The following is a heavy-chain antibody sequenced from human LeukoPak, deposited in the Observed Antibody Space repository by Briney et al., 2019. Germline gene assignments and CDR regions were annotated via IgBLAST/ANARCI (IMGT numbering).Heavy chain of an antibody. CDR2: ISSSGSTI. Sequence: GGSLRLSCAASGFTFSSYEMNWVRQAPGKGLEWVSYISSSGSTIYYADSVKGRFTISRDNAKNSLYLQMNSLRAEDTAVYYCARVRVEPGYYERDYYYMDVWGKGTTVTVSS. V-gene: IGHV3-48*03. CDR1: GFTFSSYE. J-gene: IGHJ6*03. CDR3: ARVRVEPGYYERDYYYMDV. D-gene: IGHD3-22*01.